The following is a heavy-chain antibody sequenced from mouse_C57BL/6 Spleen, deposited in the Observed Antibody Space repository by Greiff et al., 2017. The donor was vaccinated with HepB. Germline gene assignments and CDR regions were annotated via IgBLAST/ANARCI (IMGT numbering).Heavy chain of an antibody. Sequence: EVQLQQSGPELVKPGASVKISCKASGYTFTDYYMNWVKQSHGKSLEWIGDINPNNGGTSYNQKFKGKATLTVDKSSSTAYMELRSLTSEDSAVYYCSGSSPIPYWYFDVWGTGTTVTVSS. D-gene: IGHD1-1*01. CDR1: GYTFTDYY. J-gene: IGHJ1*03. V-gene: IGHV1-26*01. CDR3: SGSSPIPYWYFDV. CDR2: INPNNGGT.